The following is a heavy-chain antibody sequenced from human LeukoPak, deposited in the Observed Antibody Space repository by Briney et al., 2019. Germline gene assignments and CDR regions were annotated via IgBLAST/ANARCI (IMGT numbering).Heavy chain of an antibody. Sequence: GGSLRLSCVASGFTFSSYGMHWVRQAPGQGLEWVAVIWYDGSNKYYADSVKGRFTISRDNSKNTLYLQMNSLGAEDTAVYYCAKEGRDCSSTSCRGRGYYYYMDVWGKGTTVTVSS. CDR1: GFTFSSYG. D-gene: IGHD2-2*01. J-gene: IGHJ6*03. CDR2: IWYDGSNK. V-gene: IGHV3-33*06. CDR3: AKEGRDCSSTSCRGRGYYYYMDV.